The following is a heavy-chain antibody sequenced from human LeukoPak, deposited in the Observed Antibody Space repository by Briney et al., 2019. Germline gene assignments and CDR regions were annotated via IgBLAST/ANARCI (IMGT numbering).Heavy chain of an antibody. CDR2: INHNSGDT. J-gene: IGHJ4*02. Sequence: AAVTVSFLACGRTFTGYYIHGVGQARSRGVAGMGWINHNSGDTNHAQKFQGRVPMTRDTSNNTAYMELSRLRSDDTAVYYCARDIGSGSYYWRQGTMVSVSS. D-gene: IGHD3-10*01. CDR3: ARDIGSGSYY. V-gene: IGHV1-2*02. CDR1: GRTFTGYY.